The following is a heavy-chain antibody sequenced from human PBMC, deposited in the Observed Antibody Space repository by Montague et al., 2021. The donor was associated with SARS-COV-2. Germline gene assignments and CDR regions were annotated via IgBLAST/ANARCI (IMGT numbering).Heavy chain of an antibody. CDR2: IYWDDDK. Sequence: PALVKPTQTLTLTCTFSGFSLSTSGVGVGWIRQPPGMALEWLALIYWDDDKRYSPSLKSRLTITKDTSKNQVVLTMTNMDPVDTATYYCAHDRVTMIVVAKADAFDIWGQGTMVTVSS. CDR1: GFSLSTSGVG. D-gene: IGHD3-22*01. J-gene: IGHJ3*02. CDR3: AHDRVTMIVVAKADAFDI. V-gene: IGHV2-5*02.